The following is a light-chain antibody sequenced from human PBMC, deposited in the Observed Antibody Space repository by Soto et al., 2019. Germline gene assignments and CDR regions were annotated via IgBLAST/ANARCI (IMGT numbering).Light chain of an antibody. Sequence: QSALTQPASVSGSPGQSITISCTGTSSDVGSYNLVSWYQQHPGKAPKLMIYEGSKRPSGVPDRFSGSKSVNTASLTVSGLQAEDEADYYCSSYAGSNIVVFGGGTKLTVL. CDR1: SSDVGSYNL. J-gene: IGLJ2*01. CDR2: EGS. CDR3: SSYAGSNIVV. V-gene: IGLV2-14*02.